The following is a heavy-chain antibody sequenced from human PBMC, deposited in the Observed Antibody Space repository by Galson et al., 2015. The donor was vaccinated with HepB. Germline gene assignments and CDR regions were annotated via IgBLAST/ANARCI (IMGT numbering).Heavy chain of an antibody. CDR1: GYSFTSYW. CDR2: IYPGDSDT. D-gene: IGHD3-22*01. Sequence: QSGAEVKKPGESLKISCKGSGYSFTSYWIGWVRQMPGKGLEWMGIIYPGDSDTRYSPSFQGQVTISADKSISTAYLQWSSLKASDTAMYYCARRYYYDSSGYPFDYWGQGTLVTVSS. V-gene: IGHV5-51*01. CDR3: ARRYYYDSSGYPFDY. J-gene: IGHJ4*02.